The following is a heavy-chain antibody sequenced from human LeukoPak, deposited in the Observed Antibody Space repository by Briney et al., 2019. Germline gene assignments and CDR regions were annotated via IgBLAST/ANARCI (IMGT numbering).Heavy chain of an antibody. V-gene: IGHV3-49*04. D-gene: IGHD3-9*01. CDR3: TREGGYDILTGYHDAFDI. CDR1: GITFGDYA. CDR2: IRSKAYGGTT. Sequence: GRPLRLSCTASGITFGDYAMSWVRQAPGKGLEWVGFIRSKAYGGTTEYAASVKGRFTISRDDSKSIAYLQMNSLKTEDTAVYYCTREGGYDILTGYHDAFDIWGQGTMATVSS. J-gene: IGHJ3*02.